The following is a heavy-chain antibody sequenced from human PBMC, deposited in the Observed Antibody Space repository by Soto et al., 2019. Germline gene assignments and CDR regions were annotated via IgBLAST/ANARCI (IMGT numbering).Heavy chain of an antibody. D-gene: IGHD3-22*01. CDR2: IIPIFGTA. Sequence: QVQLVQSGAEVKKPGSSVKVSCKASGGTFSSYAISWVRQAPGQGLEWMGGIIPIFGTANYAQKFQGRVTITADESTSTAYMELSSLRSEDTAVYYCATTREYYYDSSGSPFDYWGQGTLVTVSS. CDR3: ATTREYYYDSSGSPFDY. J-gene: IGHJ4*02. CDR1: GGTFSSYA. V-gene: IGHV1-69*12.